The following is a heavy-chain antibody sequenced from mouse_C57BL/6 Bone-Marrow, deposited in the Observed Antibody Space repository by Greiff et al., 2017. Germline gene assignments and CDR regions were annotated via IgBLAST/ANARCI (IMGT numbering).Heavy chain of an antibody. J-gene: IGHJ1*03. Sequence: VKLMESDAELVKPGASVKISCKVSGYTFTDHTIHWMKQRPEQGLEWIGYIYPRDGSTKYNEKFKGKATLTADKSSSTAYMQLNSLTSEDSAVYFCARRTYYGSSFGYFDVWGTGTTVTVSS. V-gene: IGHV1-78*01. D-gene: IGHD1-1*01. CDR3: ARRTYYGSSFGYFDV. CDR1: GYTFTDHT. CDR2: IYPRDGST.